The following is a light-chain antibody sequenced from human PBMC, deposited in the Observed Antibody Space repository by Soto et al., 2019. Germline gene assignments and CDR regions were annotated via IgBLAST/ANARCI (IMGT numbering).Light chain of an antibody. Sequence: DIVLTQSPATLSLSPGERATLSCRASQSVSNFLAWYQQKPGQAPRLLSYDASNRATGIPARFSGSGFGTDFTLTISSLEPEDFAVYYCHQRNKWRTFGQGTKVEIK. V-gene: IGKV3-11*01. CDR1: QSVSNF. CDR3: HQRNKWRT. CDR2: DAS. J-gene: IGKJ1*01.